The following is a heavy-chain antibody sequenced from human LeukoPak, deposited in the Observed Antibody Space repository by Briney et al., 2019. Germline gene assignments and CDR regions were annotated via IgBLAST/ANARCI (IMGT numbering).Heavy chain of an antibody. V-gene: IGHV3-21*01. D-gene: IGHD2-21*02. CDR2: ISSSSSYI. CDR3: ARRGSYCGGDCYYYFDY. J-gene: IGHJ4*02. Sequence: GGSLRLSCAASGFTFSSYSMNWVRQAPGKGLEWVSSISSSSSYIYYADSVKGRFTISRDNAKNSLYLQMNSLRAEDTAVYYCARRGSYCGGDCYYYFDYWGQGTLVTVSS. CDR1: GFTFSSYS.